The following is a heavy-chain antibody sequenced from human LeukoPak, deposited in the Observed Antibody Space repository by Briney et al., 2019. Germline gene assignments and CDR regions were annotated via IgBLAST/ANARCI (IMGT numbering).Heavy chain of an antibody. CDR2: INPNSGGT. Sequence: GASVKVSCKASGYTFTGYYMHWVRQAPGQGLEWMGWINPNSGGTNYAQKFQGRVTMTRDTSISTAYMELSRLRSDDTAVYYCARDLYSNSSTGDYWGQGTLVTVSS. V-gene: IGHV1-2*02. CDR3: ARDLYSNSSTGDY. J-gene: IGHJ4*02. D-gene: IGHD6-6*01. CDR1: GYTFTGYY.